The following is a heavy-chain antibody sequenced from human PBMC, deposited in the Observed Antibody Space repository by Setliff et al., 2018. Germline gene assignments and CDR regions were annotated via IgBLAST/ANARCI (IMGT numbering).Heavy chain of an antibody. D-gene: IGHD4-17*01. CDR2: ISTYTANT. J-gene: IGHJ1*01. V-gene: IGHV1-18*01. CDR3: VRDAGWPYDDYAGVYFPH. Sequence: GASVKVSCKASGYTFTSYGVSWVRQAPGQGLEWMGWISTYTANTKYEQRFQGRVTMTTDTSTSTAYMELRSLRSDDTAVYYCVRDAGWPYDDYAGVYFPHWGQGTLVTVSS. CDR1: GYTFTSYG.